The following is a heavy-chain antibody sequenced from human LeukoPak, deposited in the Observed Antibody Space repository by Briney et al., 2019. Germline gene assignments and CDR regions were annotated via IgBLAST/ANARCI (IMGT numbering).Heavy chain of an antibody. CDR1: GFTFSSYS. CDR2: IGSSVSTR. CDR3: AREGSDFWSGYSSGYFDY. D-gene: IGHD3-3*01. J-gene: IGHJ4*02. V-gene: IGHV3-48*01. Sequence: GGSLRHSCGVSGFTFSSYSMNWVRRAPGKGLEWVSYIGSSVSTRYYADSVKGRFTISRDNGKHSLYLQMNSLRAEDTAVYYCAREGSDFWSGYSSGYFDYWGQGTLVTVSS.